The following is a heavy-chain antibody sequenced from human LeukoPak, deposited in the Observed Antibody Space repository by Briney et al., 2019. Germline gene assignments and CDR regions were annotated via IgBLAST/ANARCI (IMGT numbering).Heavy chain of an antibody. Sequence: SETLSLTCAVYGGSFSGYYWSWIRQPPGKGLEWIGEINHSGSTNYNPSLKSRVTISVDTSKNQFSLKLSSVTAADTAVYYCAGGTGPFDLDYWGQGTLVTVSS. J-gene: IGHJ4*02. CDR3: AGGTGPFDLDY. CDR2: INHSGST. V-gene: IGHV4-34*01. CDR1: GGSFSGYY. D-gene: IGHD2/OR15-2a*01.